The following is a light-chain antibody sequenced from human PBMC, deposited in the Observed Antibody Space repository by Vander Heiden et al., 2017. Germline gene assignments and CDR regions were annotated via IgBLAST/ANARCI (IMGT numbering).Light chain of an antibody. Sequence: DIAMTQSPLSLPVTHGEPASITCRSSQSLLHSNGYNYLDWYLQKPGQSPQLLIYLGSNRASGVPDRFSGSGSGTDFTLKISRVEAEDVGVYYCMQALQTPTFGQGTKLEI. J-gene: IGKJ2*01. CDR1: QSLLHSNGYNY. V-gene: IGKV2-28*01. CDR2: LGS. CDR3: MQALQTPT.